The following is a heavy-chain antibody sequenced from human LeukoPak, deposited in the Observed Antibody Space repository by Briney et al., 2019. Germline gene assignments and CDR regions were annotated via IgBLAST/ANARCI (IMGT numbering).Heavy chain of an antibody. J-gene: IGHJ4*02. CDR1: GGSISSSSYY. D-gene: IGHD5-24*01. CDR2: IYYSGST. CDR3: ARHGRRDGRRSPWSA. V-gene: IGHV4-39*01. Sequence: SETLSLTCTVSGGSISSSSYYWGWIRQPPGKGLEWIGSIYYSGSTYYNPSLKSRVTMAGDTSKNHFTLKLTSMTAADTAVYYCARHGRRDGRRSPWSAWGQGTLVSVS.